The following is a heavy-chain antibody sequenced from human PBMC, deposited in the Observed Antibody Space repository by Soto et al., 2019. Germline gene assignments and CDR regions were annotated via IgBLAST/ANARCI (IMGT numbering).Heavy chain of an antibody. CDR3: AREGLELYYFDY. J-gene: IGHJ4*02. V-gene: IGHV3-33*01. D-gene: IGHD1-26*01. CDR1: GFTFSSYG. CDR2: IWYDGSNK. Sequence: TGGPLRLSCAASGFTFSSYGMHWVRQAPGKGLEWVAVIWYDGSNKYYADSVKGRFTISRDNSKNTLYLQMNSLRAEDTAVYYCAREGLELYYFDYWGQGTLVTVSS.